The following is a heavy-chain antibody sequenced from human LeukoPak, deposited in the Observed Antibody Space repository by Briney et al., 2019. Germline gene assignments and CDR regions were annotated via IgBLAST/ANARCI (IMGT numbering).Heavy chain of an antibody. CDR2: INHSGST. Sequence: SETLSLTCAVYGGSFSGYYWSWNRQPPGKGLEWIGEINHSGSTNYNPSLKSRVTISVDTSKNQFSLKLSSVTAADTAVYYCAGGDYDILTGYSWGQGTLVTVSS. CDR1: GGSFSGYY. CDR3: AGGDYDILTGYS. D-gene: IGHD3-9*01. J-gene: IGHJ5*02. V-gene: IGHV4-34*01.